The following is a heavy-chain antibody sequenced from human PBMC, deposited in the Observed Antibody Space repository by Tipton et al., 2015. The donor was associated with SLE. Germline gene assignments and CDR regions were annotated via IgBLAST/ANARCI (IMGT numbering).Heavy chain of an antibody. J-gene: IGHJ2*01. CDR3: ARISYTSGWYWSFDL. D-gene: IGHD6-19*01. Sequence: QVQLVQSGAEVKKPGASVKVSCKASGYTFTSYGISWVRQAPGQGLEWMGWIGTYSRKTSYAQKFQGRLTMTTDTATSTASTELRSLTSDDTAVYYCARISYTSGWYWSFDLWGRGTLVTVSS. CDR2: IGTYSRKT. V-gene: IGHV1-18*01. CDR1: GYTFTSYG.